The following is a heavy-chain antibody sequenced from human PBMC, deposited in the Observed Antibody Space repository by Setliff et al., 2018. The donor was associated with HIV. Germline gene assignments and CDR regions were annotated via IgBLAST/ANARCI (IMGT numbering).Heavy chain of an antibody. Sequence: GASVKVSCKASGYTFTSYAMHWVRQAPGQRLEWMGGIIPIFGTANYAQKFQDRITITADDSTSTAYMGLSSLRSEDTAVYYCARGMSTTTSTTIYNYGMDVWGLGTTVTVSS. D-gene: IGHD1-26*01. CDR2: IIPIFGTA. CDR1: GYTFTSYA. CDR3: ARGMSTTTSTTIYNYGMDV. J-gene: IGHJ6*02. V-gene: IGHV1-69*13.